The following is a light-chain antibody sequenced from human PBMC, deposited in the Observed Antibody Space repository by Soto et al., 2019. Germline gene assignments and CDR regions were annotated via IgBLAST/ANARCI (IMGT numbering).Light chain of an antibody. J-gene: IGKJ1*01. CDR3: QQYGSLPET. CDR2: GAS. CDR1: QSVSSRS. V-gene: IGKV3-20*01. Sequence: EIVLTQSPGTPSLSPGERATLSCRASQSVSSRSLAWYQQKPGQAPRLLLYGASSRATGVPDRFSGSGSGTDFTLTISRLEPEDFAVYYCQQYGSLPETFGQGTKVEIK.